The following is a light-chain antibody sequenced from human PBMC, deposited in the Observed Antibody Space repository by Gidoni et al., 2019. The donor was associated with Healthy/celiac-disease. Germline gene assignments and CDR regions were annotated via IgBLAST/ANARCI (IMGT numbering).Light chain of an antibody. J-gene: IGKJ1*01. CDR1: QSVSSY. CDR3: QQRSNWPG. CDR2: DAS. Sequence: EIVLTQSPATLSLSPGERATLPCRASQSVSSYLAWYQQKPGQAPRLLIYDASNRATGIPARFSGSGSGTDFTLTISSLEPEDFAVYYCQQRSNWPGFGQGTKVEIK. V-gene: IGKV3-11*01.